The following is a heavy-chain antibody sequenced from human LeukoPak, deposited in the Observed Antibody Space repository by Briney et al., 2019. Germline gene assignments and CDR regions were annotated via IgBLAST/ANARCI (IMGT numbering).Heavy chain of an antibody. J-gene: IGHJ3*02. CDR3: AREGGGQLWAIDAFDI. CDR2: INSDGSST. Sequence: PGGSLRLSCAASGFTFSSYWMHWVRQAPGKGLVWVSRINSDGSSTSYADSVKGRFTISRDNAKNTLYLQMNSLRAEDTAVYYCAREGGGQLWAIDAFDIWGQGTMVTVSS. V-gene: IGHV3-74*01. D-gene: IGHD5-18*01. CDR1: GFTFSSYW.